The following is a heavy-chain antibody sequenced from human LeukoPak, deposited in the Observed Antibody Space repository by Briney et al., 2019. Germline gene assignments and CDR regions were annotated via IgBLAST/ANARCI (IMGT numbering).Heavy chain of an antibody. V-gene: IGHV4-59*01. J-gene: IGHJ4*02. Sequence: SETLSLTCTVSGASISGYYWTWIRQPPGKGLEWIGFIDSSGSTNYNPSLKSRVTISVDTSKNQFSLKLSSVTAADTAVYYCARIKVGATVDYWGQGTLVTVSS. D-gene: IGHD1-26*01. CDR2: IDSSGST. CDR3: ARIKVGATVDY. CDR1: GASISGYY.